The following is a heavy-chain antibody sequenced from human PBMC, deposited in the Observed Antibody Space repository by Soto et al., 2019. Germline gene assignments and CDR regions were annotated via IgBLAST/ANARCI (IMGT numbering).Heavy chain of an antibody. V-gene: IGHV3-74*01. CDR2: INSDGSST. Sequence: GGSLRFSCAASGFTFSSYWMHWVRQAPGKGLVWVSRINSDGSSTSYADSVKGRFTISRDNAKNTLYLQMNSLRAEDTAVYYCASTAGLSIAVAATPEPFDYWGQGTLVTVSS. CDR3: ASTAGLSIAVAATPEPFDY. CDR1: GFTFSSYW. D-gene: IGHD6-19*01. J-gene: IGHJ4*02.